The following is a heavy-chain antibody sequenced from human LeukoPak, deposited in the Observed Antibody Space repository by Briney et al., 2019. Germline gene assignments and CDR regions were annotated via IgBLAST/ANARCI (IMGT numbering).Heavy chain of an antibody. CDR1: GFTFSSYA. J-gene: IGHJ3*02. D-gene: IGHD1-26*01. CDR2: ISSNGGST. V-gene: IGHV3-64*01. CDR3: ARSPLSGGYTTAFDI. Sequence: GRSLRLSCAASGFTFSSYAMHWVRQAPGKGLEYVSAISSNGGSTYYANSVKGRFTISRDNSKNTLYLQMGSLRAEDMAVYYCARSPLSGGYTTAFDIWGQGTMVTVSS.